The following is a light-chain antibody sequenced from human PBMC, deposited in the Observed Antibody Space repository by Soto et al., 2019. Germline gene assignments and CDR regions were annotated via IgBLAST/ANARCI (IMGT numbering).Light chain of an antibody. CDR1: QNIHTY. Sequence: DIQMTQSPSSLSASLGDRVTITCRASQNIHTYLDWYQQKPGKAPNLLIFAASNLQSGVSSRFSGSGSGTDFTLTISSLQPEDFATYYCQQSLTTPVTFGQGTRLEIK. CDR2: AAS. J-gene: IGKJ5*01. CDR3: QQSLTTPVT. V-gene: IGKV1-39*01.